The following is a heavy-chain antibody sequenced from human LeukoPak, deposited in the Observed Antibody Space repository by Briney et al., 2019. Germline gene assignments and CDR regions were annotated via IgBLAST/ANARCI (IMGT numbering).Heavy chain of an antibody. Sequence: PWASVKVSCKASGYTFTGYYMHWVRQAPGQGLEWMGWINPNSGGTNYAQKFQGRVTMTRDTSISTAYMELSRLRSDDTAVYYCARDYNPFYGSGRYFDYWGQGTLVTVSS. CDR3: ARDYNPFYGSGRYFDY. CDR1: GYTFTGYY. D-gene: IGHD3-10*01. J-gene: IGHJ4*02. V-gene: IGHV1-2*02. CDR2: INPNSGGT.